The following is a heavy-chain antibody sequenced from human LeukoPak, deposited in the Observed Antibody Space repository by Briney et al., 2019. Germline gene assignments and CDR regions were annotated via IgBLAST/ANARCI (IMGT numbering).Heavy chain of an antibody. D-gene: IGHD1-26*01. J-gene: IGHJ4*02. Sequence: GGSLRLSCAASGFTFSSYSMNWVRQAPGKGLEWASSISSSSSYIYYADSVKGRFTISRDNAKDSLYLQMNSLRAEDTAVYYCARDRLVGATTPLYWGQGTLVTVSS. CDR3: ARDRLVGATTPLY. V-gene: IGHV3-21*01. CDR2: ISSSSSYI. CDR1: GFTFSSYS.